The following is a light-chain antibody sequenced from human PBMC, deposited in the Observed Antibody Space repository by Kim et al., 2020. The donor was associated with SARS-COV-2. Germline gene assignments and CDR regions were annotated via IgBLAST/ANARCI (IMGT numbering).Light chain of an antibody. CDR3: SSYTSSSTLI. Sequence: GQSFTISCTGTSSDVGSYNRVSWYQQPPGTAPKLIIYEVSDRPSGVPHRFSGSKSGNTASLTISWLQTEDEADYYCSSYTSSSTLIFGGGTKVTVL. CDR1: SSDVGSYNR. J-gene: IGLJ2*01. CDR2: EVS. V-gene: IGLV2-18*02.